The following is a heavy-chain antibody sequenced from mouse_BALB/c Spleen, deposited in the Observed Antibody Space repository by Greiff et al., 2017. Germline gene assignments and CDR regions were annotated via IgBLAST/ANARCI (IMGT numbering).Heavy chain of an antibody. D-gene: IGHD1-1*01. CDR1: GYTFTSYW. Sequence: VQLQQSGAELARPGASVKLSCKASGYTFTSYWMQWVKQRPGQGLEWIGAIYPGDGDTRYTQKFKGKATLTADKSSSTAYMQLSSLASEDSAVYYCAREGTTVVAPFPYWGQGTLVTVSA. J-gene: IGHJ3*01. CDR2: IYPGDGDT. CDR3: AREGTTVVAPFPY. V-gene: IGHV1-87*01.